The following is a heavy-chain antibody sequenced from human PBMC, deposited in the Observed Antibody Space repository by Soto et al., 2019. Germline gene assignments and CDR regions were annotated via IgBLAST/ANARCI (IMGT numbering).Heavy chain of an antibody. V-gene: IGHV1-69*13. CDR2: IIPIFGTA. CDR3: AREDSGYYGSGSYPAYGMDV. CDR1: GCTFSSYA. D-gene: IGHD3-10*01. J-gene: IGHJ6*02. Sequence: SVKVSCKACGCTFSSYAISWVRQAPGQGLEWMGGIIPIFGTANYAQKFQGRVTITADESTGTAYMELSSLRSEDTAVYYCAREDSGYYGSGSYPAYGMDVWGQGTTVTVSS.